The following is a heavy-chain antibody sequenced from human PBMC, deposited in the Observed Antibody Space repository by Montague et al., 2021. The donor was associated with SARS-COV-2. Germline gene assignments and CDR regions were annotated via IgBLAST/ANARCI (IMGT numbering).Heavy chain of an antibody. Sequence: SETLSLTCTVSGASIGSSSYYWAWIRQPPGKGLEWNGSVYYSGSNDHSPSLKDRVSISAATSKNHFSLRLNYVTAADTALYPCASAMGAIGDFDRWGQGTLVFVSS. CDR1: GASIGSSSYY. CDR3: ASAMGAIGDFDR. J-gene: IGHJ4*02. D-gene: IGHD1-26*01. V-gene: IGHV4-39*02. CDR2: VYYSGSN.